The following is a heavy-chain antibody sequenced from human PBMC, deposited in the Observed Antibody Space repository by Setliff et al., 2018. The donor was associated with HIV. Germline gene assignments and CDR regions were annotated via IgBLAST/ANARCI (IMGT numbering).Heavy chain of an antibody. J-gene: IGHJ1*01. CDR3: AGGAGNPHWYYDTWSGPSSGYFQH. V-gene: IGHV1-69*05. CDR2: IIPLFGTA. CDR1: GGTFSGHA. Sequence: GASVKVSCKAAGGTFSGHAINWVRQAPGQGVEWMGEIIPLFGTAHYAQRFQGRVTMTRETSISTAYLDLSRLGADDTAVYYCAGGAGNPHWYYDTWSGPSSGYFQHWGQGTLVTVSS. D-gene: IGHD3-3*01.